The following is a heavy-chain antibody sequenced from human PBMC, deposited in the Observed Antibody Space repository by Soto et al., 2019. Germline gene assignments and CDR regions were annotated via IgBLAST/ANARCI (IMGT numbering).Heavy chain of an antibody. Sequence: GASVKVSCKASGYTFTSYGISWVRQAPGQGLEWMGWISAYNGNTNYAQKLQGRVTMTTDTSTSTAYMELRSLRSDDTAVYYCARDEVEVDYGDYENWFDPWGQGTLVTVSS. J-gene: IGHJ5*02. CDR3: ARDEVEVDYGDYENWFDP. V-gene: IGHV1-18*01. CDR1: GYTFTSYG. CDR2: ISAYNGNT. D-gene: IGHD4-17*01.